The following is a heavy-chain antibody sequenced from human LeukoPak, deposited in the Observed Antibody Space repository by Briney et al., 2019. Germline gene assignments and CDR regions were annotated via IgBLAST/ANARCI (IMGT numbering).Heavy chain of an antibody. CDR3: ARDWNRYAY. D-gene: IGHD1-1*01. CDR2: IYYTGST. CDR1: GGSISSSSYY. J-gene: IGHJ4*02. V-gene: IGHV4-39*07. Sequence: SETLSLTCTVSGGSISSSSYYWGWIRQPPGKGLEWIGSIYYTGSTYYNPSLKSRVTISIDTSKNQFSLYLDSVTAADTAVYYCARDWNRYAYWGQGTLVTVSS.